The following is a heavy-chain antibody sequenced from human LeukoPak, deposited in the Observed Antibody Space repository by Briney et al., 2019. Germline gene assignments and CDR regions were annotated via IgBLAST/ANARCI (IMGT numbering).Heavy chain of an antibody. J-gene: IGHJ4*02. V-gene: IGHV3-7*01. CDR3: ARESTEVTPGY. Sequence: RPGGSLRLSCTASKFTFSSFWMSWVRQAPGKGLEWVANINQDGSEKNYVDSVKGRFTISRDNAKNSLYLQMNTLRAEDTAVYYCARESTEVTPGYWGQGTLVTVSS. CDR1: KFTFSSFW. D-gene: IGHD4-23*01. CDR2: INQDGSEK.